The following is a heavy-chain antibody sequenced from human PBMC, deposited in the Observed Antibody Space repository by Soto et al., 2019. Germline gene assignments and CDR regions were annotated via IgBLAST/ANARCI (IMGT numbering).Heavy chain of an antibody. Sequence: QVQLVQSGAEVKKPGSSVKVSCKASGGTFSSYAISWVRQAPGQGLEWRGGIIPIFGTANYAQKFQGRVTINEDESTSTAYMDRSSLRSEDMAVYSCARIDGDYYSFDYWGQGTLVTVSS. D-gene: IGHD4-17*01. CDR1: GGTFSSYA. J-gene: IGHJ4*02. CDR2: IIPIFGTA. CDR3: ARIDGDYYSFDY. V-gene: IGHV1-69*01.